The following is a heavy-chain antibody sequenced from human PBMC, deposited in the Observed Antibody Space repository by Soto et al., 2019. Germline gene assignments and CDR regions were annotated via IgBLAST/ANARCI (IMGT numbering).Heavy chain of an antibody. J-gene: IGHJ6*03. CDR3: ARGRVEDGVVPASPRRYYYYMDV. CDR2: INHSGST. V-gene: IGHV4-34*01. D-gene: IGHD2-2*01. Sequence: SETLSLTCAVYGGSFSGYYWSWIRQPPGKGLECIGEINHSGSTNYNPSLKSRVTIPVDTSKNQFSLKLSSVTAADTAVYYCARGRVEDGVVPASPRRYYYYMDVWGKGTTVTVSS. CDR1: GGSFSGYY.